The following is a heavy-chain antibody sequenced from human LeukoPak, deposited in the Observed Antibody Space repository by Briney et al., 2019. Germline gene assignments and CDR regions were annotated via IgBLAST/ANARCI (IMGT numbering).Heavy chain of an antibody. CDR3: ARRPTGDPKFDY. CDR1: GGSFSGYY. J-gene: IGHJ4*02. Sequence: SETLSLTCAVYGGSFSGYYWSWIRQPPGKGLEWIGEINHSGSTNYNPSLKSRVTISVDTSKNQFSLKLSSVTAADTAVYYCARRPTGDPKFDYWGQGTLVTVSS. CDR2: INHSGST. D-gene: IGHD7-27*01. V-gene: IGHV4-34*01.